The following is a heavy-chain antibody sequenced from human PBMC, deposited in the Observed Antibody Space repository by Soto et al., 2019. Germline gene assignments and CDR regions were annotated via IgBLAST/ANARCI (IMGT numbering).Heavy chain of an antibody. V-gene: IGHV3-13*01. D-gene: IGHD6-13*01. Sequence: PWGSMKLASSASGVTLSIYDMPWCRQDTGKGLECVSAIGTAGDTYYPGSMKGRFTISRENAKNSLYLQMNSLRAGDTAVYYCARDRRRQQLGSDGMDVWGQGTTVTVSS. CDR3: ARDRRRQQLGSDGMDV. CDR1: GVTLSIYD. J-gene: IGHJ6*02. CDR2: IGTAGDT.